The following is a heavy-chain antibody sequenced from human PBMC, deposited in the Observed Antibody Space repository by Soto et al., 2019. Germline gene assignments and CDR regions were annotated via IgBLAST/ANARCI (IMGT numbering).Heavy chain of an antibody. CDR3: ARCYYDFWSGYYTGLQKEKRYYYYYMDV. Sequence: SETLSLTCAVYGGSFSGYYWSWIRQPPGKGLEWIGEINHSGSTNYNPSLRSRVTISVATSKIQFLLRLTTVTAADTAVYYCARCYYDFWSGYYTGLQKEKRYYYYYMDVWGKGTTVTVSS. CDR2: INHSGST. CDR1: GGSFSGYY. J-gene: IGHJ6*03. V-gene: IGHV4-34*01. D-gene: IGHD3-3*01.